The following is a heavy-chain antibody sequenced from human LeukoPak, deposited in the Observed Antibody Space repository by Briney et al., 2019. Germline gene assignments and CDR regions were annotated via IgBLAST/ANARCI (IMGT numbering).Heavy chain of an antibody. D-gene: IGHD4-23*01. J-gene: IGHJ6*03. CDR1: GGTFSSYA. CDR2: IIPIFGTA. CDR3: ARVRTTVVTPGYYYYMDV. V-gene: IGHV1-69*13. Sequence: SVKVSCKASGGTFSSYAISWVRQAPGQGLEWMGGIIPIFGTANYAQKFQGRVTITADESTSTAYMELRSLRSEDTAVYYCARVRTTVVTPGYYYYMDVWGKGTTVTVSS.